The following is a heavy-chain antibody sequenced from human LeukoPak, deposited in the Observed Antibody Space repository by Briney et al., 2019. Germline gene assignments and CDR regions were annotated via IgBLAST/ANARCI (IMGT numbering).Heavy chain of an antibody. D-gene: IGHD6-13*01. Sequence: GASVKVSCKASGGTFSSYAISWVRQAPGQGLEWMGRIIPILGIANYAQKFQGRVTITADKSTSTAYMELSSLRSEDTAVYYCARSRVLPSSWLPILLDAFDIWGQGTMVTVSS. CDR2: IIPILGIA. V-gene: IGHV1-69*04. CDR3: ARSRVLPSSWLPILLDAFDI. CDR1: GGTFSSYA. J-gene: IGHJ3*02.